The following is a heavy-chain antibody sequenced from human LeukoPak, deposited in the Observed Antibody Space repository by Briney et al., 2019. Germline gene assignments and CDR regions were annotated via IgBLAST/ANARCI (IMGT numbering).Heavy chain of an antibody. CDR2: MNHSGST. CDR1: GGSFSGYY. D-gene: IGHD1-26*01. CDR3: ARYIVSYPHDAFDI. J-gene: IGHJ3*02. V-gene: IGHV4-34*01. Sequence: SETLSLTCAVYGGSFSGYYWSWIRQPPGKGLEWIGEMNHSGSTNYNPSLKSRVTISVDTSKKQFSLKLSSVTAADTAFYYCARYIVSYPHDAFDIWGQGIVTVSS.